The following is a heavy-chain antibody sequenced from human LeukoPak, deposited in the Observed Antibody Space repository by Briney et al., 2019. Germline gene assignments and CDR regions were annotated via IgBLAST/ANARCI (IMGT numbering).Heavy chain of an antibody. CDR1: AVSISSSSYY. V-gene: IGHV4-39*01. CDR3: ARLRKPLDAFDI. CDR2: IYYSGST. Sequence: MSSETLSLTCTVSAVSISSSSYYWGWIREPPGKGLEWIGRIYYSGSTYSDLSLKSRVTIAVDKSKKQFSLKLSSVTAADTAVYYCARLRKPLDAFDIWGQGTMVTVSS. J-gene: IGHJ3*02.